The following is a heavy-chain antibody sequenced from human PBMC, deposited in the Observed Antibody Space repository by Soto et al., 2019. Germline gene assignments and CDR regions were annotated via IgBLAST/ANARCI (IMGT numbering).Heavy chain of an antibody. J-gene: IGHJ4*02. CDR3: ARYRIDALHCFDY. Sequence: SETLSLTCTVSGGSISSGGYYWGWLRQHPGKGLECIGSSNYGDSTYYNRSLKRRVTTSIDTSKKQFSLKLTAVTAAYTAVYYDARYRIDALHCFDYWGQGTLVTVSS. V-gene: IGHV4-31*02. CDR2: SNYGDST. CDR1: GGSISSGGYY. D-gene: IGHD3-16*02.